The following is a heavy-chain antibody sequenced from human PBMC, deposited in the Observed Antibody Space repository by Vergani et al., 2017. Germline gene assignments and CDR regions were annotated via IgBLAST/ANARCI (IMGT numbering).Heavy chain of an antibody. Sequence: VQLLESGGGLVQPGRSLRLSCAASGFTFSSYGMHWVRQAPGKGLEWVAVISYDGSNKYYADSVKGRFTISRDNSKNTLYLQMNSLRAEDTAVYYCAKDGGYSSGHGDYWGQGTLVTVSS. V-gene: IGHV3-30*18. J-gene: IGHJ4*02. D-gene: IGHD6-19*01. CDR2: ISYDGSNK. CDR1: GFTFSSYG. CDR3: AKDGGYSSGHGDY.